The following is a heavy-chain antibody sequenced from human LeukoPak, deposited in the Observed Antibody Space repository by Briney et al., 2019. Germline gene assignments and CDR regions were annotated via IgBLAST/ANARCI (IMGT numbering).Heavy chain of an antibody. J-gene: IGHJ6*03. CDR1: DDSISSYY. V-gene: IGHV4-4*07. CDR3: ARDSYYDSSGYYRLRNYYYYYMDV. Sequence: ASETLSLTCSVSDDSISSYYWSWIRQPAGKGLEWIGRIYTSGSTNYNPSLKSRVTMSVDTSKNQFSLKLSSVTAADTAVYYCARDSYYDSSGYYRLRNYYYYYMDVWGKGTTVTISS. CDR2: IYTSGST. D-gene: IGHD3-22*01.